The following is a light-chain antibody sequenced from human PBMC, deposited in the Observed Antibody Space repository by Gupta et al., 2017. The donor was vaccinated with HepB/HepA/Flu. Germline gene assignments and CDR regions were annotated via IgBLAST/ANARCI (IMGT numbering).Light chain of an antibody. Sequence: LTKNHGARSSSPGDSATLSCSASQSGSSNYLAWYQRKPGQAPRLHVYGASSRATGIPDRFSGSGSGTDFTLTISRLEPEDFAVYYCQQYGSSPFTFGGGTKVEIK. J-gene: IGKJ4*01. CDR3: QQYGSSPFT. CDR1: QSGSSNY. V-gene: IGKV3-20*01. CDR2: GAS.